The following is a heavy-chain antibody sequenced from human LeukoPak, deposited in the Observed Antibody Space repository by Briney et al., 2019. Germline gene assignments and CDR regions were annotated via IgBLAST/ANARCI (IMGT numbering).Heavy chain of an antibody. CDR3: AREAPVTTYSLFDY. V-gene: IGHV3-21*01. J-gene: IGHJ4*02. Sequence: GGSLRLSCAASGFTFTSYSMNWVRQAPGKGLEWVSTISGGGGSTYYADSVKGRFTISRDNAKNSLYLQMNSLRAEDTAVYYCAREAPVTTYSLFDYWGQGTLVTVSS. D-gene: IGHD4-17*01. CDR1: GFTFTSYS. CDR2: ISGGGGST.